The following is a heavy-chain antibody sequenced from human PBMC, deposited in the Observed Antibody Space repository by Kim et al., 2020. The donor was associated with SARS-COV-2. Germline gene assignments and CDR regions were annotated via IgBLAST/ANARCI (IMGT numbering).Heavy chain of an antibody. Sequence: SETLSLTCTVSGGSISSYYWSWIRQPPGKGLEWVGYIYYSGGTNYNPSLKSRVTISLDTSKNSFSLQLSSVSAGDTAVYYCARDVVSMVRGVNIYYYYY. V-gene: IGHV4-59*01. CDR2: IYYSGGT. CDR3: ARDVVSMVRGVNIYYYYY. J-gene: IGHJ6*03. CDR1: GGSISSYY. D-gene: IGHD3-10*01.